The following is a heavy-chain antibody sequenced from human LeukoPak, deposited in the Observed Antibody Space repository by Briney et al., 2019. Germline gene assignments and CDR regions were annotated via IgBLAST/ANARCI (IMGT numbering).Heavy chain of an antibody. V-gene: IGHV4-30-2*01. Sequence: SQTLSLTCTVSDDSISSGAYYWTWIRQPPGKGLEWIGYISHSGSTNYNPSLKSRVTMSVDTSKNQFSLKLSSVTAADTAVYYCARVSMVRGAPDYYFDYWGQGTLVTVSS. CDR2: ISHSGST. D-gene: IGHD3-10*01. CDR1: DDSISSGAYY. J-gene: IGHJ4*02. CDR3: ARVSMVRGAPDYYFDY.